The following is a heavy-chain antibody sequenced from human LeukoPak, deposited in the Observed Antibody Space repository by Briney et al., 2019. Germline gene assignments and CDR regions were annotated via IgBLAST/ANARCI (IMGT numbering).Heavy chain of an antibody. CDR2: IYFNGYT. CDR1: GGSISNSDYY. J-gene: IGHJ4*02. CDR3: ARVANGDYFDF. D-gene: IGHD4-17*01. V-gene: IGHV4-30-4*01. Sequence: SETLSLTCTVSGGSISNSDYYWSWIRQSPGKGLEWVDYIYFNGYTYYSPSLRSRLAISIDTSKNHFSLNLTSVTAADTAVYYCARVANGDYFDFWGQGTLVTVSS.